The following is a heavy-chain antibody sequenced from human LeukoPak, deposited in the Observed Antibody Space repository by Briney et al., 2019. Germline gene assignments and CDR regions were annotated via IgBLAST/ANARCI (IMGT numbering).Heavy chain of an antibody. CDR2: TIPIFGTP. J-gene: IGHJ5*02. CDR1: GGTFNSYT. CDR3: ARGIYSNYEGPRFDP. V-gene: IGHV1-69*06. Sequence: SVKVSCKASGGTFNSYTISWVRQAPGQGLEWMGGTIPIFGTPSYAQKFQGRVTITADKSTSTAYVELSSLRSEDTAVYYCARGIYSNYEGPRFDPWGQGTLVTVSS. D-gene: IGHD4-11*01.